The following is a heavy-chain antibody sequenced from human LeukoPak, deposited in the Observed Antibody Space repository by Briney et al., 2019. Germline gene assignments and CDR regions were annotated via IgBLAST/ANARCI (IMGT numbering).Heavy chain of an antibody. D-gene: IGHD3-22*01. Sequence: PGGSLRLSCAASGFIFSSYEMNWVRQAPGKVLEWVSYISSSGSTIYYADSVKGRFTISRDNTKNSLYLQMNSLRAEDTAVYYCTRDLYYYDSSGYYPDAFDIWGQGTMVTVSS. CDR3: TRDLYYYDSSGYYPDAFDI. J-gene: IGHJ3*02. CDR2: ISSSGSTI. CDR1: GFIFSSYE. V-gene: IGHV3-48*03.